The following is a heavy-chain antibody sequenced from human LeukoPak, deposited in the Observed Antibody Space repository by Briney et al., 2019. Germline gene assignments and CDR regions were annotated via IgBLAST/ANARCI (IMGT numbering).Heavy chain of an antibody. CDR2: INRGNGVT. CDR1: GNTFNIYY. D-gene: IGHD4-17*01. Sequence: ASVKVSCKASGNTFNIYYFHWVRQAPGQGLEWMGIINRGNGVTAYAQSFQGRVTLTRDTSASTAYMELSSLRSEDTASYYCASEKNYGDKYFDSWGQGTVVTVSS. J-gene: IGHJ4*02. V-gene: IGHV1-46*02. CDR3: ASEKNYGDKYFDS.